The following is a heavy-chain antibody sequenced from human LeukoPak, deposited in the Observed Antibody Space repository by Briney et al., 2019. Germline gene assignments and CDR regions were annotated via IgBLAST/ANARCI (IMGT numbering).Heavy chain of an antibody. J-gene: IGHJ4*02. CDR2: IYFSGST. D-gene: IGHD5-18*01. CDR1: GGSIRDNSYY. CDR3: ARRSVETVMARPFDF. Sequence: SETLSLTCTVSGGSIRDNSYYWGWIRQPPGKGLEWIGDIYFSGSTYYNPSLKSRVSMSLDTSKNQFSLKLSSVTAADTAVYYCARRSVETVMARPFDFWGQGTLVIVSS. V-gene: IGHV4-39*07.